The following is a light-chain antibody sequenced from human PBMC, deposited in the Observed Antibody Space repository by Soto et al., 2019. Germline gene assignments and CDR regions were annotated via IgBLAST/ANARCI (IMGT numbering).Light chain of an antibody. CDR3: AAWDDSLNGVI. CDR2: KNN. J-gene: IGLJ2*01. V-gene: IGLV1-44*01. CDR1: SSNIGSNT. Sequence: QSVLTQPPSASETPGQRVTISCSGSSSNIGSNTVNWYQQLPGTAHKLLIDKNNQRPSGVPDRVSGSKSGTSASLAISGLQSEDEADYYCAAWDDSLNGVIFGGGTKVTVL.